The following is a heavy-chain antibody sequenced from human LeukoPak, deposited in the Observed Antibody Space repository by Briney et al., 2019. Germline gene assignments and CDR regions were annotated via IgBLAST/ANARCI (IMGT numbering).Heavy chain of an antibody. CDR3: AKGRDIVVVPAAAYFDY. J-gene: IGHJ4*02. D-gene: IGHD2-2*01. V-gene: IGHV3-23*01. CDR2: ISGSGGST. CDR1: GFTFTSYA. Sequence: PRGSLRLSCAASGFTFTSYAMSWVRHAPGEGRGWVSAISGSGGSTYYADSMKGRFTITRDNSKNTLYLQMNSLRAEDTAVYCCAKGRDIVVVPAAAYFDYWGQGTLVTVSS.